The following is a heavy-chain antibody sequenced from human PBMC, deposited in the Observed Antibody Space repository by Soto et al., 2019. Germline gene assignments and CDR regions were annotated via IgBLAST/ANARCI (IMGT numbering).Heavy chain of an antibody. CDR1: GDSISSNTW. CDR2: IYHSGKT. CDR3: ARRPAYISGKDY. D-gene: IGHD3-3*02. V-gene: IGHV4-4*02. Sequence: QVQLQESGPGLVKPSETLSLTCAVSGDSISSNTWWSWVRKSPGKGLEWIGEIYHSGKTNYKASLKSRVTLSIDKSTNQLALNLASVTAADTAVYYCARRPAYISGKDYWGQGTLVTVSS. J-gene: IGHJ4*02.